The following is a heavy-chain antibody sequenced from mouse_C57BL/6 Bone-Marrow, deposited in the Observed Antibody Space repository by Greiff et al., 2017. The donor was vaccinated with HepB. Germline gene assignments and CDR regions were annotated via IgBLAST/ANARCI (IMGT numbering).Heavy chain of an antibody. CDR3: AREIGYDYRGYDAMDY. V-gene: IGHV1-72*01. CDR1: GYTFTSYW. J-gene: IGHJ4*01. CDR2: IDPNSGGT. D-gene: IGHD2-4*01. Sequence: QVQLQQPGAELVQPGASVKLSCKASGYTFTSYWMHWVKQRPGRGLEWIGRIDPNSGGTKYNEKFKSKATLTVDKPSSTAYMQLSSLTSEDSAVYYCAREIGYDYRGYDAMDYWGQGTSVTVSS.